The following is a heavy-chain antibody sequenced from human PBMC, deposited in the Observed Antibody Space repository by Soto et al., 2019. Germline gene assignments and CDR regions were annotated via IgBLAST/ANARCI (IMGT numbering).Heavy chain of an antibody. V-gene: IGHV1-2*02. J-gene: IGHJ6*02. Sequence: GGSVKVSCKASGYSFTGYNLHWVRQAPGQGLEWMGWINPNSGGTNYAQKFQGRVTMTRDTSISLAYMELSRLRSDDTAVYYCARDGKGDYYLLTGYYNYYGMDVWGQGTTVTVSS. CDR1: GYSFTGYN. CDR2: INPNSGGT. D-gene: IGHD3-9*01. CDR3: ARDGKGDYYLLTGYYNYYGMDV.